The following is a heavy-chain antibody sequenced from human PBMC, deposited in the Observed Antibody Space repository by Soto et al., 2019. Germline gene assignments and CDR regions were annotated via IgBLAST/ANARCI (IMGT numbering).Heavy chain of an antibody. J-gene: IGHJ6*03. CDR3: AKEAHMVYAINYYYYMDV. V-gene: IGHV3-9*01. Sequence: PGGSLRLSCAASGFTFDDYAMHWVRQAPGKGLEWVSGISWNSGSIGYADSVKGRFTISRDNAKNSLYLQMNSLRAEDTALYYCAKEAHMVYAINYYYYMDVWGKGTTVTVSS. CDR1: GFTFDDYA. D-gene: IGHD2-8*01. CDR2: ISWNSGSI.